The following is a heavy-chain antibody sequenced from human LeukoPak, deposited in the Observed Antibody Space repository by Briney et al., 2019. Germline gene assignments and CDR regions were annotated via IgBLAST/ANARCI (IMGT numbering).Heavy chain of an antibody. J-gene: IGHJ4*02. Sequence: GGSLRLSCAASGLTVSSNYMSWVRQAPGKGLEWVSVIYIGGSTFYADSVKGRFTISRDNSKNTLYLQMNSLRAEDTAVYYCASYGDGDYAYYFDYWGQGTLVTVSS. CDR3: ASYGDGDYAYYFDY. CDR1: GLTVSSNY. D-gene: IGHD4-17*01. V-gene: IGHV3-53*01. CDR2: IYIGGST.